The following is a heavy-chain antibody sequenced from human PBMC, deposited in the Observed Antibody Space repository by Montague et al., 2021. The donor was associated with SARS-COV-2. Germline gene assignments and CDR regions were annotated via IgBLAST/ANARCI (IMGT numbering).Heavy chain of an antibody. V-gene: IGHV4-34*01. Sequence: SETLSLTCAVYGGSLSGYYWAWIRQTPAKGLEWIGEINHSGSTNYNPSLKSRLTISVDTSKKQFSLKLNSMTAADTAVYYCARGADCDFWSGFLRDKWFDPWGLGTPVTVSS. CDR3: ARGADCDFWSGFLRDKWFDP. D-gene: IGHD3-3*01. CDR2: INHSGST. J-gene: IGHJ5*02. CDR1: GGSLSGYY.